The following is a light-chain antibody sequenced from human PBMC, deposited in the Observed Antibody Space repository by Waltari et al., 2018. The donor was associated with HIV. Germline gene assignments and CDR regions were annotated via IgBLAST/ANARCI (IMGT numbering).Light chain of an antibody. CDR3: CSFANSRTLG. J-gene: IGLJ2*01. CDR1: SSDVGNYNL. Sequence: QSALTQPASVSGSPGQSISISCTGTSSDVGNYNLGSWYQQHPGKAPKLVIYEGTKPPSGVSNRFSGSQSDNTASLSISGLQAEDEAHYFCCSFANSRTLGFGGGTKVTVL. V-gene: IGLV2-23*01. CDR2: EGT.